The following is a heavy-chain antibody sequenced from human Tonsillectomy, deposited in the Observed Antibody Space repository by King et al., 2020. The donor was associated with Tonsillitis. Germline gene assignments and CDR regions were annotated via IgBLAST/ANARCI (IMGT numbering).Heavy chain of an antibody. J-gene: IGHJ5*02. D-gene: IGHD2-8*01. V-gene: IGHV4-30-4*07. CDR1: GGSISSGAYS. CDR3: ARSIYCTHGGCTSWFDP. Sequence: VQLQESGPGLVKPSQTLSLTCAVSGGSISSGAYSWSWIRQPPGKGLEWICQIYYSGSTYYNPSLMSRVTLSIDTSKNQFSLKLSSVTAADTARYYCARSIYCTHGGCTSWFDPWGQGTLVTVSS. CDR2: IYYSGST.